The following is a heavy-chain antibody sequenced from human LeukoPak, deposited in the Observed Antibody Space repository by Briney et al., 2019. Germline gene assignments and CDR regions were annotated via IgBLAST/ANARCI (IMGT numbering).Heavy chain of an antibody. Sequence: GGPLRLSCAASGFTFISYWMHWVRKAPGKGLVWVSGINSDGSSTSYADSVKGRFTISRDNAKNTLYLQMNSLRAEDTAVYYCARGDCSGGSCYSSWFDPWGQGTLVTVSS. CDR2: INSDGSST. J-gene: IGHJ5*02. CDR3: ARGDCSGGSCYSSWFDP. CDR1: GFTFISYW. V-gene: IGHV3-74*01. D-gene: IGHD2-15*01.